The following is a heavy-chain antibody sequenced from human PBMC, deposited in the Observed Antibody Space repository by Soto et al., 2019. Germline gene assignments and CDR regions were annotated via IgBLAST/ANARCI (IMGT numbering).Heavy chain of an antibody. CDR1: GGSISSYY. CDR3: ARDLYSYGNDAFDI. V-gene: IGHV4-59*01. CDR2: IYYSGST. J-gene: IGHJ3*02. Sequence: SETLSLTCTVSGGSISSYYGSWIRQPPGKGLEWIGYIYYSGSTNYNPSLKSRVTISVDTSKNQFSLKLSSVTAADTAVYYCARDLYSYGNDAFDIWGQGTMVTVSS. D-gene: IGHD5-18*01.